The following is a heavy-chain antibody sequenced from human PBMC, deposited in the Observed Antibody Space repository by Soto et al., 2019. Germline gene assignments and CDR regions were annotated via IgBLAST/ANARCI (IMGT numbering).Heavy chain of an antibody. CDR1: GGSFSGYY. V-gene: IGHV4-34*01. CDR3: ARYSSGWPYYYYYGMDV. CDR2: INHSGST. J-gene: IGHJ6*02. Sequence: SETLSLTCAVYGGSFSGYYWTWIRQPPGTGLEWIGEINHSGSTNYNPSLKSRVTISVDTSKNQFSLKLSSVTAADTAVYYCARYSSGWPYYYYYGMDVWGQGTTVTVSS. D-gene: IGHD6-19*01.